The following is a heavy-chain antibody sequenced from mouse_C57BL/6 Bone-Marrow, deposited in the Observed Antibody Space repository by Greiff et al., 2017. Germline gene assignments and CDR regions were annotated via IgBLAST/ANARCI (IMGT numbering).Heavy chain of an antibody. CDR2: IYPGGGYT. CDR1: GYTFTNYW. Sequence: VQVVESGAELVRPGTSVKMSCKASGYTFTNYWIGWAKQRPGHGLEWIGDIYPGGGYTNYNEKFKGKATLTADKSSSTAYMQFSSLTSEDSAIYYCARGEGDDACYFDVWGTGTTVTVSS. CDR3: ARGEGDDACYFDV. D-gene: IGHD2-3*01. V-gene: IGHV1-63*01. J-gene: IGHJ1*03.